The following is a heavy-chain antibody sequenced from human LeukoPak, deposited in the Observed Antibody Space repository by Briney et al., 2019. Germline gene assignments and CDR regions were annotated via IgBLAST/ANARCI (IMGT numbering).Heavy chain of an antibody. CDR3: ARAAGGSYFDGNDY. CDR2: ISRSGDDI. Sequence: GGSLRLSCATSGFTFSSYDMTWVRQAPGKGLEWLAYISRSGDDIYYADSVMGRFTISKTNARASLYLQMNSLRADDTAIYYFARAAGGSYFDGNDYWGQGTLVTVSS. V-gene: IGHV3-48*03. J-gene: IGHJ4*02. CDR1: GFTFSSYD. D-gene: IGHD3-9*01.